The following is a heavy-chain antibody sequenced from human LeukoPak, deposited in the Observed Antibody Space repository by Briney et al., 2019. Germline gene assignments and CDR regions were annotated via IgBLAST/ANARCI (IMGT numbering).Heavy chain of an antibody. CDR2: IYYSGST. CDR3: ARGPRRIAAWFDP. D-gene: IGHD6-25*01. V-gene: IGHV4-31*03. Sequence: SQTLSLTCTVSGGSISSGGYYWSWIRQHPGKGLEWIGYIYYSGSTYYNPSLKSRVTISVDRSKNQFSLKLSSVTAADTAVYYCARGPRRIAAWFDPWGQGTLVTVSS. CDR1: GGSISSGGYY. J-gene: IGHJ5*02.